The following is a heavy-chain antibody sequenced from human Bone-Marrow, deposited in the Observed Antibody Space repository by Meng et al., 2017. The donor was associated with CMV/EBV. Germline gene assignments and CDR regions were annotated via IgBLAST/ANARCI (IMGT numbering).Heavy chain of an antibody. Sequence: SETLSLTCAVYGGSFSGYYWSWIRQPPGKGLEWIGEINHSGSTNYNPSLKSRVTISVDTSKNQFSLKLSSVTAADTAVYYCARDRCSSTSCYTDYYGMDVWGQGTTVTVSS. CDR2: INHSGST. CDR1: GGSFSGYY. CDR3: ARDRCSSTSCYTDYYGMDV. J-gene: IGHJ6*01. D-gene: IGHD2-2*02. V-gene: IGHV4-34*01.